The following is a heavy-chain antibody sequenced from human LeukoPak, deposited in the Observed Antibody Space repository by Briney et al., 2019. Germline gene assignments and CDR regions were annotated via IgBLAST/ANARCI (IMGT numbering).Heavy chain of an antibody. CDR3: ARTTYYYDSSGENTFDY. CDR2: IYTSGST. CDR1: GGSISSYY. D-gene: IGHD3-22*01. Sequence: SETLSLTRTVSGGSISSYYWSWIRQPPGKGLEWIGYIYTSGSTNYNPSLKSRVTISVDTSKNQFSLKLSSVTAADTAVYYCARTTYYYDSSGENTFDYWGQGTLVTVSS. V-gene: IGHV4-4*09. J-gene: IGHJ4*02.